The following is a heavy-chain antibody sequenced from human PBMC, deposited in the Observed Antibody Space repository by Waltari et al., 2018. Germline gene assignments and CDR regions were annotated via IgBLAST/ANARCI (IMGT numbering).Heavy chain of an antibody. D-gene: IGHD2-15*01. CDR1: GGSIRSGDYY. V-gene: IGHV4-30-4*08. CDR3: ARGITVAALDT. Sequence: QVQLQESGPGLVKPSQTPSLTCTVSGGSIRSGDYYWSWIRQPPGKVMEWIGYISYTGTTHYSPSLRSRVIMSIDTSKTQFSLKLSSVTAADTALYFCARGITVAALDTWGQGTLVTVSS. J-gene: IGHJ5*02. CDR2: ISYTGTT.